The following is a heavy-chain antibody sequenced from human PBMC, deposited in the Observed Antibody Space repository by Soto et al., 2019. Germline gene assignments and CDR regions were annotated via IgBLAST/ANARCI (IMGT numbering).Heavy chain of an antibody. V-gene: IGHV4-30-2*01. CDR1: GGSINSAGYS. CDR2: IYHSGST. D-gene: IGHD3-22*01. CDR3: ARVLIYYHSSGYYDYGTFDN. Sequence: PSETLSLTCAVSGGSINSAGYSWSWIRQPPGKGLEWIGYIYHSGSTYYNPSLKSRVTISLDRSNNHFSLKLSSVTAADTAVYYCARVLIYYHSSGYYDYGTFDNW. J-gene: IGHJ3*02.